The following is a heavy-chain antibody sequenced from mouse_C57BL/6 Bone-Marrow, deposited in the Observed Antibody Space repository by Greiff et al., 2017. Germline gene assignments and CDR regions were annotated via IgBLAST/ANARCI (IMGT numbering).Heavy chain of an antibody. CDR1: GFTFSSYT. J-gene: IGHJ4*01. CDR3: ARHRRYYGSSDDAMDY. V-gene: IGHV5-9*01. Sequence: EVKLVESGGGLVKPGGSLKLSCAASGFTFSSYTMSWVRQTPEKRLEWVATISGGGGNTYYPDSVKGRFTISRDNAKNTLYLQMSSLRSEDTALYYCARHRRYYGSSDDAMDYWGQGTSVTVSS. CDR2: ISGGGGNT. D-gene: IGHD1-1*01.